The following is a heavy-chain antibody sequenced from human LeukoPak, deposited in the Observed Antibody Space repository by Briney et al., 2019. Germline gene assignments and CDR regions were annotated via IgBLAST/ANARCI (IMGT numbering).Heavy chain of an antibody. D-gene: IGHD2-15*01. J-gene: IGHJ3*02. V-gene: IGHV1-24*01. CDR3: ATGGYCSGGSCYSGDAFDI. CDR2: FDPEDGET. Sequence: ASVKVSCKVSGYTLTELSMHWVRQAPGKGLEWMGGFDPEDGETIYAQKFQGRVTMTEDTSTDTAYMELSSLRSEDTAVYYCATGGYCSGGSCYSGDAFDIWGQGTMVTVSS. CDR1: GYTLTELS.